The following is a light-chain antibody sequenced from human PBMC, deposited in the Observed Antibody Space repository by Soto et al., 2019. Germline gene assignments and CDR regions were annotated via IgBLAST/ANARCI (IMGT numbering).Light chain of an antibody. CDR1: QSVSSSS. J-gene: IGKJ1*01. Sequence: EIVLTQSPGTLSLSPGERATLSCRASQSVSSSSLAWYQQKPGQAPRLLIYGASSRATGIPGRFSGSGSGTDFTLTISRLEPEDFAVYYCQQSGSSPWTFGQGTNVEIK. CDR2: GAS. V-gene: IGKV3-20*01. CDR3: QQSGSSPWT.